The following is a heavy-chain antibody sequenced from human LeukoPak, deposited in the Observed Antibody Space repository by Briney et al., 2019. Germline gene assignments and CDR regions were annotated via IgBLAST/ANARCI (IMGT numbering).Heavy chain of an antibody. CDR2: MYGNSGVT. Sequence: GASVKVSCEASGYTFTDSFIHWVRQAPGQGPEWMGRMYGNSGVTMYAQTLQDRVTMTRDTSISTAYMELSRLTSDDTAVYYCARDLSSTSNWEFDYWGQGTLVTVSS. CDR1: GYTFTDSF. D-gene: IGHD7-27*01. CDR3: ARDLSSTSNWEFDY. J-gene: IGHJ4*02. V-gene: IGHV1-2*06.